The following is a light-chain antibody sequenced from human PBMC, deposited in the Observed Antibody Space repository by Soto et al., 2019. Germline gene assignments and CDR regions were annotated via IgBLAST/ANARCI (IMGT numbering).Light chain of an antibody. J-gene: IGKJ4*01. CDR3: QPYNNWPLT. Sequence: DIQMTQSPSTLSASVGDRVTITCRASQSISTWLAWYQQKPGTAPKLLIYKASTLESGVPSRFSGSRSGTEFTLTVSSLQPDDFATYYCQPYNNWPLTFGGGTKV. CDR1: QSISTW. CDR2: KAS. V-gene: IGKV1-5*03.